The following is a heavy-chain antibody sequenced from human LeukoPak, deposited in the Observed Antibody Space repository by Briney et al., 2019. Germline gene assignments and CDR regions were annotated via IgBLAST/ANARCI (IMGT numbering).Heavy chain of an antibody. CDR1: GGSLSSYF. CDR3: ASAPARQWLNFDY. Sequence: SETPSLTCTVSGGSLSSYFWNWLRQSPGKGLEWIGYIDYSGSTNYNPSLKSRVTISADMSKKQFSLKLTSLTAADTGVYFSASAPARQWLNFDYCGQGGLVTVSS. CDR2: IDYSGST. D-gene: IGHD6-19*01. V-gene: IGHV4-59*01. J-gene: IGHJ4*02.